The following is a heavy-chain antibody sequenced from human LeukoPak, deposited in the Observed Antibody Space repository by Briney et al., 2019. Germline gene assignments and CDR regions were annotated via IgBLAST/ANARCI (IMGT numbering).Heavy chain of an antibody. CDR3: AKIGDSSVPFDY. CDR2: ISYDGSNK. D-gene: IGHD4-17*01. CDR1: GFTFSSYG. J-gene: IGHJ4*02. V-gene: IGHV3-30*18. Sequence: GSLRLSCAASGFTFSSYGMHWVRQAPGKGLEWVAVISYDGSNKYYADSVKGRFTISRDSSKNTLYLQMNSLRAEDTAVYYCAKIGDSSVPFDYWGQGTLVTVSS.